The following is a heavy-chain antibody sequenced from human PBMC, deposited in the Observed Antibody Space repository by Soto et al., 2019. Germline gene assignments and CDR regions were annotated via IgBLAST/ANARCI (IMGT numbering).Heavy chain of an antibody. D-gene: IGHD5-18*01. CDR3: ARSVYTVGGYYMDV. Sequence: GASVKVSCKASGYTFTGYYMHWVRQAPGQGLEWMGIINPSGGSTGYAQKFQGRVTMTRDTSTSTVYMELSTLRSEDTAVYYCARSVYTVGGYYMDVWGKGTTVTVSS. CDR1: GYTFTGYY. CDR2: INPSGGST. J-gene: IGHJ6*03. V-gene: IGHV1-46*01.